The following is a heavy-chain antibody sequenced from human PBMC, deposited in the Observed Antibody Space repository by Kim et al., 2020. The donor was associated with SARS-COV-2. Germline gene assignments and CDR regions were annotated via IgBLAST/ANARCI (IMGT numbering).Heavy chain of an antibody. Sequence: SETLSLTCAVYGGSFSGYYWSWIRQPPGKGLEWIGEINHSGSTNYNPSLKSRVTISVDTSKNQFSLKLSSVTAADTAVYYCATPAYYYDSSGYYGSDAFDIWGQGSMVTVSS. CDR1: GGSFSGYY. J-gene: IGHJ3*02. CDR3: ATPAYYYDSSGYYGSDAFDI. D-gene: IGHD3-22*01. CDR2: INHSGST. V-gene: IGHV4-34*01.